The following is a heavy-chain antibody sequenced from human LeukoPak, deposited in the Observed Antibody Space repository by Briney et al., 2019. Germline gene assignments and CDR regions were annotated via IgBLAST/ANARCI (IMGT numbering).Heavy chain of an antibody. CDR3: AREPPNNWNDGGYFDY. CDR1: GFTFSSYW. Sequence: PGGSLRLSCAASGFTFSSYWMTWVRQAPGKGLEWVANIKQDGSEAYYVDSVKGRFTVSRDNAKNSLYLQMNSLRAEDTAVYYCAREPPNNWNDGGYFDYWGQGTLVTVSS. D-gene: IGHD1-1*01. CDR2: IKQDGSEA. V-gene: IGHV3-7*01. J-gene: IGHJ4*02.